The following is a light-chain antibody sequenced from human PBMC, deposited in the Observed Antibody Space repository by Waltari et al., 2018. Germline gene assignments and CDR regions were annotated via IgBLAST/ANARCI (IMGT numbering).Light chain of an antibody. Sequence: QSVLSQPPSASGTPGQRVAIPCSGRCSNLGRTGGNWFQQVPGTAPKLLIYSNNQWPSGVPDRFSGSKSGTSASLAISGLQSEDEADYYCAAWDDSLNGYVFGTGTKVTVL. CDR3: AAWDDSLNGYV. V-gene: IGLV1-44*01. CDR2: SNN. CDR1: CSNLGRTG. J-gene: IGLJ1*01.